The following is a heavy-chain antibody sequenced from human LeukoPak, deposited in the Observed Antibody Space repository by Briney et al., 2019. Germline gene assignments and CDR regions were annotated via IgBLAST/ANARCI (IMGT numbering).Heavy chain of an antibody. CDR2: IPGGGGST. D-gene: IGHD1-14*01. CDR1: GFTFSTYA. V-gene: IGHV3-23*01. CDR3: ARFLYNSHYYGMDV. Sequence: GGSLRLSCAASGFTFSTYAMSWVRQAPGKGLEWVSTIPGGGGSTYYADSVKGRFTISRDNSKNTLYLQMNSLRAEDTAVYYCARFLYNSHYYGMDVWGQGTTVTASS. J-gene: IGHJ6*02.